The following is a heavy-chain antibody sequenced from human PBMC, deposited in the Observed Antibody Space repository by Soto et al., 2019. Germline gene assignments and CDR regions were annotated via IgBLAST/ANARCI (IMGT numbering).Heavy chain of an antibody. Sequence: SETLSLTCTVSGGSISSGGYYWSWIRQHPGKGLEWIGYIYYSGSTYYNPSLKSRVTISVDTSKNQFSLKLSSVTAADTAVYYCAREISSSSSDRVYTAYYYYYMDVWGKGTTVTVSS. V-gene: IGHV4-31*03. CDR3: AREISSSSSDRVYTAYYYYYMDV. D-gene: IGHD6-6*01. CDR1: GGSISSGGYY. CDR2: IYYSGST. J-gene: IGHJ6*03.